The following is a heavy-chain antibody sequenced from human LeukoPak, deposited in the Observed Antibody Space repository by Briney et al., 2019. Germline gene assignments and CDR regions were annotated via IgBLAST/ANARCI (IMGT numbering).Heavy chain of an antibody. D-gene: IGHD3-10*01. J-gene: IGHJ6*03. CDR1: GFTFSSYG. CDR3: AKAGRGGAITLVRGVKGDYYYMDV. V-gene: IGHV3-23*01. Sequence: GGTLRLSCAASGFTFSSYGMSWVRQAPGKGLEWVSGISGSGGRTYFADSVKGRFTISRDNSKNTLYLQMNSLGAEDTAVYYCAKAGRGGAITLVRGVKGDYYYMDVWGKGTTVTISS. CDR2: ISGSGGRT.